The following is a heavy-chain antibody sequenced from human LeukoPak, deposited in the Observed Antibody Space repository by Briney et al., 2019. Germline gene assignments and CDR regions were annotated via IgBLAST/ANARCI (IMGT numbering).Heavy chain of an antibody. CDR3: ARGDGYNFFDY. CDR2: ISSSSSYI. D-gene: IGHD5-24*01. Sequence: GGSLRLSCAASGFTFSSYSMNWVRQAPGKGLEWVSSISSSSSYIYYADSVKGRFTISRDNAKNSLYLQMNSLRAEDTAVYFCARGDGYNFFDYWGQGTLVTVSS. J-gene: IGHJ4*02. CDR1: GFTFSSYS. V-gene: IGHV3-21*01.